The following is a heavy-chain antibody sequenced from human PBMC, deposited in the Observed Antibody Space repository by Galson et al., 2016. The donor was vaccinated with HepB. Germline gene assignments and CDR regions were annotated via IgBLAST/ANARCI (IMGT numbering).Heavy chain of an antibody. J-gene: IGHJ4*02. D-gene: IGHD2-15*01. CDR3: TRKYCSGGSCYYPN. CDR1: GFTFGDYA. CDR2: IRSKAYGGTT. Sequence: SLRLSCAASGFTFGDYAMSWFRQAPGKGLEWVGFIRSKAYGGTTEYAASVKGRFTISRDDSKSIAYLLMNSLKTEDTAVYYCTRKYCSGGSCYYPNWGQGTLVTVSS. V-gene: IGHV3-49*03.